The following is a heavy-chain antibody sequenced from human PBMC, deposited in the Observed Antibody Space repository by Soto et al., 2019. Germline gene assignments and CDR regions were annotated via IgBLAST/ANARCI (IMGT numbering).Heavy chain of an antibody. CDR2: ISAYNGNT. CDR1: GYTFTSYG. J-gene: IGHJ6*02. CDR3: ATDIVVVPAATRYYYYGMDV. D-gene: IGHD2-2*01. Sequence: AASVKVSCKASGYTFTSYGISWVRQAPGQGLEWMGWISAYNGNTNYAQKLQGRVTMTTDTSTSTAYMELRSLRSDDTAVYYCATDIVVVPAATRYYYYGMDVWGQGTTVTVSS. V-gene: IGHV1-18*04.